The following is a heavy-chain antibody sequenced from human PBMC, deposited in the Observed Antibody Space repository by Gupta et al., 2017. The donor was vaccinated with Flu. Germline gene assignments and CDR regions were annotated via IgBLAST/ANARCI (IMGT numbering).Heavy chain of an antibody. CDR3: AKDQREYCSGGDCYPQILDF. V-gene: IGHV3-30*18. D-gene: IGHD2-15*01. J-gene: IGHJ4*02. CDR1: GFIFSAYG. CDR2: ISYDGSYK. Sequence: QVQLVESGGGVVQPGRSRRLPWAASGFIFSAYGIHWVRQAPGKGLEWVAVISYDGSYKYYGDSVKGRFTISRDNSKNTLYLQMNSLRPDDTAVYYCAKDQREYCSGGDCYPQILDFWGQGSLVTVSP.